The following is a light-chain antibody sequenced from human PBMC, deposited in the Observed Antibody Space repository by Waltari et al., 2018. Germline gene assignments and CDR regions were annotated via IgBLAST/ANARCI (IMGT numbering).Light chain of an antibody. V-gene: IGLV1-44*01. J-gene: IGLJ2*01. Sequence: QSVLTQPPSASGTPGQRVTITCSGSSSNIGRNTVNWYQQLPGTAPKLLIYSHNQRPSGVPVRFSGSKSGTSASLAISGLQSEDEADYYCAAWDDSLNGLVFGGGTKLTVL. CDR2: SHN. CDR1: SSNIGRNT. CDR3: AAWDDSLNGLV.